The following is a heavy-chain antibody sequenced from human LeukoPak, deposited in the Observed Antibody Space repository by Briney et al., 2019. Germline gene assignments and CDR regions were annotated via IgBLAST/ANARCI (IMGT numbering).Heavy chain of an antibody. J-gene: IGHJ4*02. D-gene: IGHD2-15*01. CDR2: IRYDGSNK. Sequence: PGGSLRLSCAASGFTFSSYGMHWVRQAPGKGLEWVAFIRYDGSNKYYADSVKGRFTISRDNSKNTLYLQMNSLRAEDTAVYYCAKDFSCSGGSCYSGYWGQGTLVTVSS. CDR3: AKDFSCSGGSCYSGY. V-gene: IGHV3-30*02. CDR1: GFTFSSYG.